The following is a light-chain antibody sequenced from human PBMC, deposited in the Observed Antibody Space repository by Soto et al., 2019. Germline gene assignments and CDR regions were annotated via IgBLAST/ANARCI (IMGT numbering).Light chain of an antibody. CDR3: QQYYSYPS. CDR1: QGISSY. Sequence: AIRMTQSPSSLSASTGDSVTITCRASQGISSYLAWYQQKPGKAPKLLIYAASTLQSGVPSRFSGSGSGTDFTLTISCLQSEDFATYYCQQYYSYPSFGPGTKVDIK. J-gene: IGKJ3*01. V-gene: IGKV1-8*01. CDR2: AAS.